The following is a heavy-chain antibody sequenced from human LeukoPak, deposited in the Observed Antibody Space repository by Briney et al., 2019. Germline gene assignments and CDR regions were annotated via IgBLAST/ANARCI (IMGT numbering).Heavy chain of an antibody. CDR2: ISGSGSST. V-gene: IGHV3-23*01. D-gene: IGHD6-13*01. CDR1: GFTFSSYA. J-gene: IGHJ3*01. Sequence: GGSLRLSCAASGFTFSSYAMSWVRQAPGKGLEWVSAISGSGSSTYYADSVKGRFTISRDNSKNTLYLQMNSLRAEDTAVYYCAKAHSSWYDQDAFDVWGQGTMVTVSS. CDR3: AKAHSSWYDQDAFDV.